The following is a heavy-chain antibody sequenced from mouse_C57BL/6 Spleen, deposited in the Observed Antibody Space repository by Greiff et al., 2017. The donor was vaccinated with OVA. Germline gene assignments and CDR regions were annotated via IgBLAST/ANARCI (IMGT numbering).Heavy chain of an antibody. D-gene: IGHD2-4*01. J-gene: IGHJ1*03. CDR3: ARLGDYDWYFDV. CDR2: INPNNGGT. Sequence: EVQLQQSGPELVKPGASVKMSCKASGYTFTDYNMHWVKQSHGKSLEWIGYINPNNGGTSYNQKFKGKATLTVNKSSSTAYMELRSLTSEDSAVYYCARLGDYDWYFDVWGTGTTVTVSS. V-gene: IGHV1-22*01. CDR1: GYTFTDYN.